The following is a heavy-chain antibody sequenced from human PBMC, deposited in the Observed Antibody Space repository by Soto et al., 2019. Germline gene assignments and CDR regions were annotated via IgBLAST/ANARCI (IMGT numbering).Heavy chain of an antibody. CDR3: ARDGEYDILTGYYIGWFDP. Sequence: QVQLVQSGAEVQKPGSSVKVSCKASGGTFSSYAISWVRQAPGQGLEWMGGIIPIFGTANYAQKFQGRVTITADESTSTAYMELSSLRSEDTAVYYCARDGEYDILTGYYIGWFDPWGQGTLVTVSS. J-gene: IGHJ5*02. CDR1: GGTFSSYA. CDR2: IIPIFGTA. V-gene: IGHV1-69*01. D-gene: IGHD3-9*01.